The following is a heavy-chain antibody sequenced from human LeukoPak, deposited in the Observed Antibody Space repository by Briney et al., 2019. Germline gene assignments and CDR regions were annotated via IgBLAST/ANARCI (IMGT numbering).Heavy chain of an antibody. J-gene: IGHJ4*02. CDR2: VSPDGTNT. CDR1: GFTFSSSW. Sequence: GRSLRLSCVASGFTFSSSWMHWVRQAPGKGLVWVSHVSPDGTNTAYADSVKGRFTISRDNAKNTLYLQMNSLRAEDTAVYYCSSFLMGAPNWGQGTLVTVSS. V-gene: IGHV3-74*01. D-gene: IGHD1-26*01. CDR3: SSFLMGAPN.